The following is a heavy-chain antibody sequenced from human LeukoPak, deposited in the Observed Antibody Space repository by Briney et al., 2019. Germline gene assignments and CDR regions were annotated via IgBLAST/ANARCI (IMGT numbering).Heavy chain of an antibody. V-gene: IGHV3-9*01. Sequence: GGSLRLSCAASGFTFDDYAMHWVRQAPGKGLEWVSGISWNSGSIGYADSVKGRFTISRDNAKNPLYLQMNSLRAEDTALYYCAKDIERYSYDPYYYYGMDVWGQGTTVTVSS. CDR1: GFTFDDYA. CDR2: ISWNSGSI. CDR3: AKDIERYSYDPYYYYGMDV. J-gene: IGHJ6*02. D-gene: IGHD5-18*01.